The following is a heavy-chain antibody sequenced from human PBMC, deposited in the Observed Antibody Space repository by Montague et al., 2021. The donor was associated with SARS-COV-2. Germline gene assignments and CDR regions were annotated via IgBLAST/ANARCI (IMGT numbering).Heavy chain of an antibody. J-gene: IGHJ4*02. D-gene: IGHD6-19*01. CDR2: ISYDGSNK. Sequence: SLRLSCAASGFTFNNYAMHWVRQAPGKGLEWVAIISYDGSNKYCADPVKGRFAISRDNSKNTLYLQMNSLRAEDTAAYYCVRASLIKARIAVAGTTVYWGQGTLVTISS. CDR3: VRASLIKARIAVAGTTVY. V-gene: IGHV3-30*09. CDR1: GFTFNNYA.